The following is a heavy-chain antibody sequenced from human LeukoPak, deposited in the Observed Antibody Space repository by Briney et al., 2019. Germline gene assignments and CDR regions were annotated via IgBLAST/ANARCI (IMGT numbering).Heavy chain of an antibody. D-gene: IGHD3-3*01. Sequence: QPSETLSLTCTVSGGLISSGSYYWSWIRQPAGKGLEWIGRIYTSGSTNYNPSLKSRVTISVDTSKNQFSLKLNSVTAADTAVYYCARGRFLEWSSSTNGAFDIWGQGTMATVSS. CDR3: ARGRFLEWSSSTNGAFDI. CDR2: IYTSGST. V-gene: IGHV4-61*02. CDR1: GGLISSGSYY. J-gene: IGHJ3*02.